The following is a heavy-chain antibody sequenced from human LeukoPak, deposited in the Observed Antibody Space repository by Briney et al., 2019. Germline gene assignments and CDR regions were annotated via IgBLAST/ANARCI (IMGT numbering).Heavy chain of an antibody. CDR2: INPNSGDT. V-gene: IGHV1-2*02. CDR1: GYTFTGYY. D-gene: IGHD7-27*01. J-gene: IGHJ4*02. Sequence: ASVKVSCKASGYTFTGYYMHWVRQAPGQGLEWMGWINPNSGDTNYAQKFQGRVTMTRDTSISTAYMELSRLRSDDTAVYYCARVPGDDYYFDYWGQGTLVTVSS. CDR3: ARVPGDDYYFDY.